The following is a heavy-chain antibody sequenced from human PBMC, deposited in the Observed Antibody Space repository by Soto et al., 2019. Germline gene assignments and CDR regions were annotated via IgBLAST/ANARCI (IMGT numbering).Heavy chain of an antibody. J-gene: IGHJ6*02. Sequence: PSETLSLTCTVSGVSISSGGYYWSWIRQHPGKGLEWIGYIYYSGSTYYNPSLKSRVTISVDTSKNQFSLKLSSVTAADTAVYYCARYLATVTTIVVDVWGQGTTVTVS. CDR3: ARYLATVTTIVVDV. V-gene: IGHV4-31*03. CDR2: IYYSGST. D-gene: IGHD4-17*01. CDR1: GVSISSGGYY.